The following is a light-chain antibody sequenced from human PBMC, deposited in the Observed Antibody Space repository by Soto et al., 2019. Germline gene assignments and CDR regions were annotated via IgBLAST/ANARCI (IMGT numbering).Light chain of an antibody. V-gene: IGKV3-20*01. Sequence: EIVLTQSPGTLSLSPGETASLSCRASQSVISDFLAWYQQTRGQPPRLLIYDASKRATGIPARFSGSGSGTAFTLTISRVEPEDSAIYYCQQYSSWPFTFGPGTKVAIE. CDR1: QSVISDF. J-gene: IGKJ3*01. CDR2: DAS. CDR3: QQYSSWPFT.